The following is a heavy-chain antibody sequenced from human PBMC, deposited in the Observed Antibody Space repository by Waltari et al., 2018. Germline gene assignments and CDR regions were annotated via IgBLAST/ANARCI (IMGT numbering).Heavy chain of an antibody. CDR2: IIPIFGTA. D-gene: IGHD5-18*01. CDR1: GGTSSSYA. Sequence: QVQLVQSGAEVKQPGSSVKVSCKASGGTSSSYALSWVRQAPGQGLEWLGGIIPIFGTANYAQKFQGRVTITADESTSTAYMELSSLRSEDTAVYYCASPRGGDTAMGPLDYWGQGTLVTVSS. J-gene: IGHJ4*02. V-gene: IGHV1-69*12. CDR3: ASPRGGDTAMGPLDY.